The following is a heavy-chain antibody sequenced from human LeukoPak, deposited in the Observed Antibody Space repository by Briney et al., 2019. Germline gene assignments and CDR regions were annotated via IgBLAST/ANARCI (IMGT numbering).Heavy chain of an antibody. CDR3: AKDMYYRGSGSYFNVDY. D-gene: IGHD3-10*01. J-gene: IGHJ4*02. CDR2: ISYGGNNK. CDR1: GFTFSNSA. Sequence: GGSLRLSCAASGFTFSNSAMNWVRQAPGKGLEWVAVISYGGNNKYYSDSVKGRFTISRDNSKNTLYLQMNSLRAEDTAVYYCAKDMYYRGSGSYFNVDYWGQGTLVTVSS. V-gene: IGHV3-30*18.